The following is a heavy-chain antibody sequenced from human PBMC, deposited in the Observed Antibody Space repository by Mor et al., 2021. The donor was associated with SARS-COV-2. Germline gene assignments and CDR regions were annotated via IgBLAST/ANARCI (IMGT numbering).Heavy chain of an antibody. V-gene: IGHV3-30-3*01. CDR3: ARDYGSGTSNYYYYYMDV. CDR2: ISYDGSKI. J-gene: IGHJ6*03. D-gene: IGHD3-10*01. Sequence: GKGLEWAAVISYDGSKISYADSVRGRFTISRDNSKNTLYLQMTSLRGEDTAMYYCARDYGSGTSNYYYYYMDVWGKGTTVT.